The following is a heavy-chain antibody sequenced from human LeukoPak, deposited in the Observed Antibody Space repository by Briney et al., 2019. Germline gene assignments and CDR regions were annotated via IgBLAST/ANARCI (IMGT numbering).Heavy chain of an antibody. V-gene: IGHV4-34*01. Sequence: PSETLSLTCAVYGGSFSGYYWSWIRQPPRKGLEWIGEINHSGSTNYNPSLKSRVTISVDTSKNQFSLKLSSVTAADTAVYYCARGVLFGYWGQGTLVTVSS. CDR2: INHSGST. CDR1: GGSFSGYY. CDR3: ARGVLFGY. J-gene: IGHJ4*02.